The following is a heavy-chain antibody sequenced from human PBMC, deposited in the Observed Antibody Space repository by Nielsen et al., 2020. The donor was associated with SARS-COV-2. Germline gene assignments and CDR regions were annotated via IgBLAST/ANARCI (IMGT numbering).Heavy chain of an antibody. CDR1: GFTFSSYA. Sequence: GESLKISCAASGFTFSSYAMHWVRQAPGKGLEYVSAISSNGGSTYYANSVKGRFTISRDNSKNTLYLQMNSLRAEDTAVYYCAGHLSWYGMDVWGQGTTVTVSS. CDR3: AGHLSWYGMDV. J-gene: IGHJ6*02. D-gene: IGHD3-16*02. CDR2: ISSNGGST. V-gene: IGHV3-64*01.